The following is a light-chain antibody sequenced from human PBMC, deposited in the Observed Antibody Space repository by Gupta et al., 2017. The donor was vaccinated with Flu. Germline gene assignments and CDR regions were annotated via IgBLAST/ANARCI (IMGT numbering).Light chain of an antibody. CDR3: MIWHSSAWV. CDR2: YKSDSDK. Sequence: QAVLTQPSSLSASPGASASLTCTLRSGINVGTYRIYWYQQKPGSPPQYLLRYKSDSDKQQGSGVPSRFSGFKDASANAGILXIXGLQSEXEADYYCMIWHSSAWVFGGGTKLTVL. V-gene: IGLV5-45*02. CDR1: SGINVGTYR. J-gene: IGLJ3*02.